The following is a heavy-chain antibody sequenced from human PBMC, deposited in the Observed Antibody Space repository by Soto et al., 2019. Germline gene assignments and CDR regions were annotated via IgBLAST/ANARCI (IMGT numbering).Heavy chain of an antibody. D-gene: IGHD2-8*01. CDR2: ISNSASGGST. J-gene: IGHJ4*02. V-gene: IGHV3-23*01. CDR3: AKERRMVYVPEPDSDY. CDR1: GFISSNYA. Sequence: EVQLLESGGGLVQPGGSLRLSCAASGFISSNYAMDWVRQAPGKGLEWVSSISNSASGGSTYYADSVKGRFTISRDNSKNTIYLQMNSLGVEDTAVYYCAKERRMVYVPEPDSDYWGQGTLVTVSS.